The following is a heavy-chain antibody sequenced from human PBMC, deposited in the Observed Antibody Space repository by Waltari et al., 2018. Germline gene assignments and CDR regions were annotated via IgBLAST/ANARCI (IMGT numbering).Heavy chain of an antibody. V-gene: IGHV4-34*01. Sequence: QVQLQQWGAGLLKPSETLSLTCAVYGGSFSGYYWSWIRQPPGKGLEWIGEINHSGSTNYTPALRSRVTISVDTSKNQFSLKLSSVTAADTAVYYCARAVDSSSLRGKAWFDPWGQGTLVTVSS. CDR3: ARAVDSSSLRGKAWFDP. J-gene: IGHJ5*02. CDR1: GGSFSGYY. CDR2: INHSGST. D-gene: IGHD6-13*01.